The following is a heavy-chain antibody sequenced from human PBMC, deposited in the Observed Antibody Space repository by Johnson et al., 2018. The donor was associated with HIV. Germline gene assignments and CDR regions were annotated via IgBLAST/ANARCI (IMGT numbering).Heavy chain of an antibody. D-gene: IGHD3-22*01. V-gene: IGHV3-20*04. J-gene: IGHJ3*01. Sequence: VQLVESEGGVVRPGGSLRLSCAASGFTFDDYGMSWVRQAPGKGLEWVSGINWNGGSTGYADSVKGRFTMSRDNAKNSLYLYMNGLRAEDTALYYCARDQESRGYDSEPFDVWGQGTMVTVSS. CDR1: GFTFDDYG. CDR3: ARDQESRGYDSEPFDV. CDR2: INWNGGST.